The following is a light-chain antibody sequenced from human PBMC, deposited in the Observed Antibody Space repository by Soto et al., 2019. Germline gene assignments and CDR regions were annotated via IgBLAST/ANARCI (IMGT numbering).Light chain of an antibody. CDR1: ESIRTW. J-gene: IGKJ1*01. CDR3: QQYHNYPRT. CDR2: DAS. Sequence: DIQMSQSPSILSASIGDSVTITCRASESIRTWLAWYQHKPGKAPKFLIYDASSLESGVPSRFSGSGSGTEFTLTISNLQPDDFATYFCQQYHNYPRTFGQGTKVDIK. V-gene: IGKV1-5*01.